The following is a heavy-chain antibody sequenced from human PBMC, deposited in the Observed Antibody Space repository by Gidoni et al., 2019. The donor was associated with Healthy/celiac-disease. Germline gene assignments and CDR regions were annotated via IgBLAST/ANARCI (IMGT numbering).Heavy chain of an antibody. D-gene: IGHD3-3*01. CDR1: GGSISSYY. J-gene: IGHJ4*02. Sequence: QVQLQESGPGLVKPSETLSLTCTVSGGSISSYYWSWIRPPPGKGLEWIGYIYYSGSTNYNPSLKSRVTISVDTSKNQFSLKLSSVTAADTAVYYCARGGGGDFWSGYPVYYFDYWGQGTLVTVSS. V-gene: IGHV4-59*01. CDR2: IYYSGST. CDR3: ARGGGGDFWSGYPVYYFDY.